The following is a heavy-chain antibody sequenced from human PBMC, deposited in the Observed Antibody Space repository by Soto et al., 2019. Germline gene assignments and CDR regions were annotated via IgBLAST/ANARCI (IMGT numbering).Heavy chain of an antibody. CDR1: RGSFSGYS. J-gene: IGHJ4*02. CDR3: ARVGQPPSDY. CDR2: IIHTGST. D-gene: IGHD2-2*01. V-gene: IGHV4-34*12. Sequence: SETLSLTCAVSRGSFSGYSWSWVRQFPGKGLEWIGEIIHTGSTNYNPSLKSRVTMSIGTSKKEISLKLSSVTAADTAVYYCARVGQPPSDYWGQGTLVTVSS.